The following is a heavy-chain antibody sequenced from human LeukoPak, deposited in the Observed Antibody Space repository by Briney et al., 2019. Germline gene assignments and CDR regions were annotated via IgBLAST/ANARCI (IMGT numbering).Heavy chain of an antibody. V-gene: IGHV3-74*01. J-gene: IGHJ4*02. CDR2: INSDGSIT. CDR3: ARGVVYPAWSGPHWSDY. D-gene: IGHD3-3*01. Sequence: GGSLRLSCAASGFTFTTYWMHWVRQAPGKGLVWVSHINSDGSITSYADSVKGRFTISRDNAKNTLYLQMNSLRAEDTAVYYCARGVVYPAWSGPHWSDYWGQGALVTVSS. CDR1: GFTFTTYW.